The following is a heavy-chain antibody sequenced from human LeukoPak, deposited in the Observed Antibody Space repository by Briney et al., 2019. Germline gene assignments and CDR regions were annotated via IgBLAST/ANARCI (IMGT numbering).Heavy chain of an antibody. J-gene: IGHJ4*02. V-gene: IGHV3-43D*03. CDR3: AKGTSSWHEFDY. CDR1: GFTFDDYA. CDR2: ISWDGGST. Sequence: QAGGSLRLSCAASGFTFDDYAMHWVRHAPGKGLEGVSLISWDGGSTYYADSVKGRFTISRDNSKNSLYLQMNSLRAEDTALYYCAKGTSSWHEFDYGGQGTLVTVSS. D-gene: IGHD6-13*01.